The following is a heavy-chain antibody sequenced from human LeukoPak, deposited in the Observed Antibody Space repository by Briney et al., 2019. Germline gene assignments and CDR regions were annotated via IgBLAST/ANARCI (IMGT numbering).Heavy chain of an antibody. J-gene: IGHJ4*02. V-gene: IGHV3-23*01. CDR2: ISGSGGST. Sequence: PGGSLRLSCAASGFTFSSYAMSWVRQAPGKGLEWVSAISGSGGSTYYADSVKGRFTISRDNSKNTLYLQMNSLRAEDTAVYYCARARLVVTLYHFDYWGQGTLVTVSS. CDR3: ARARLVVTLYHFDY. CDR1: GFTFSSYA. D-gene: IGHD3-22*01.